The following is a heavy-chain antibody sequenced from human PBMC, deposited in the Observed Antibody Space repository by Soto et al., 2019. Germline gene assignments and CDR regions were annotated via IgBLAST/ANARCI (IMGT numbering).Heavy chain of an antibody. D-gene: IGHD2-8*01. J-gene: IGHJ4*02. CDR2: ITYSGNT. CDR1: GGSVSSVGYY. Sequence: SETLSLTCTVSGGSVSSVGYYWSWIRQHPGKGLEWIGYITYSGNTYYNPSLESRVTMSADTSKNQFSLKLSSVTAADTAVYFCVRGGSCTNGVCSVFDYWGQGTLVTVPQ. CDR3: VRGGSCTNGVCSVFDY. V-gene: IGHV4-31*03.